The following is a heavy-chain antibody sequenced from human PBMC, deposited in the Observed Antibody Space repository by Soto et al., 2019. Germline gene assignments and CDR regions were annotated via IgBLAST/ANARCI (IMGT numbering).Heavy chain of an antibody. V-gene: IGHV3-23*01. D-gene: IGHD3-22*01. CDR1: GFTFSSYA. Sequence: GGSLRLSCAASGFTFSSYAMSWVRQAPGKGLEWVSAISGSGGSTYYADSVKGRFTISRDNSKNTLYLQMNSLRAEDTAVYYCATPGNGITYYYDSSGYPLFDYWGQGTLVTVSS. CDR3: ATPGNGITYYYDSSGYPLFDY. CDR2: ISGSGGST. J-gene: IGHJ4*02.